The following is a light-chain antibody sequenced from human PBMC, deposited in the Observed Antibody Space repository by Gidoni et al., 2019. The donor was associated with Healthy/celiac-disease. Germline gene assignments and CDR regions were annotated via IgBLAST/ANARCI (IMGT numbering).Light chain of an antibody. J-gene: IGKJ3*01. Sequence: DIYMTQSPSSLSASVGDRVTITCQASQDISNYLNWNQQKPGKAPKLLIYDASNLETGVPSGFSGSGSGTDFTFTISSLQPEDIATYYCQQYDNLPFGPGTKVDIK. V-gene: IGKV1-33*01. CDR1: QDISNY. CDR2: DAS. CDR3: QQYDNLP.